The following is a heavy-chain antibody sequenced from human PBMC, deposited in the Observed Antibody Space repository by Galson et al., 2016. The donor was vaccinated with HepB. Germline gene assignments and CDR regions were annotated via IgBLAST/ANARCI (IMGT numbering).Heavy chain of an antibody. V-gene: IGHV5-51*01. CDR1: GYRFSDYW. Sequence: QSGAEVKKPGESLRISCKGSGYRFSDYWIGWMRQLPGKGLEWMGIVHPGGSDTRYSPSFQGQVIISAGKSTDIAYMEWRSLKASDSGTYFCARGGSYPTSYFYFDLWGRGTLVSV. J-gene: IGHJ2*01. CDR3: ARGGSYPTSYFYFDL. D-gene: IGHD3-16*02. CDR2: VHPGGSDT.